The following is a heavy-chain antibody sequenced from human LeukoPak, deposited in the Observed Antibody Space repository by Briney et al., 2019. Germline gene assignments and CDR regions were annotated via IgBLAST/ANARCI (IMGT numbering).Heavy chain of an antibody. CDR3: ARRSYIAVAGFDY. Sequence: GGSLRLSCAASGFTFSSYWMHWVRQAPGKGLVWVSRINSDGSSTSYADSVKGRFTISGDNAKNTLYLQMNSLRAEDTAVYYCARRSYIAVAGFDYWGQGTLVTVSS. D-gene: IGHD6-19*01. V-gene: IGHV3-74*01. CDR2: INSDGSST. CDR1: GFTFSSYW. J-gene: IGHJ4*02.